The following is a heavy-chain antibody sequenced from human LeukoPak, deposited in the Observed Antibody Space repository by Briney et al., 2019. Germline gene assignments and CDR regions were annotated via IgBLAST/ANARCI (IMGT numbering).Heavy chain of an antibody. Sequence: PGRSLRLSCAASGFTFSSYAMHWVRQAPGKGLEWVAVISYDGSNKYYADSVKGRFTISRDNSKDTLYLQMNSLRAEDTAVYYCARDMYSSSSGGRALDYWGQGTLVTVSS. CDR2: ISYDGSNK. D-gene: IGHD6-6*01. CDR3: ARDMYSSSSGGRALDY. J-gene: IGHJ4*02. CDR1: GFTFSSYA. V-gene: IGHV3-30*04.